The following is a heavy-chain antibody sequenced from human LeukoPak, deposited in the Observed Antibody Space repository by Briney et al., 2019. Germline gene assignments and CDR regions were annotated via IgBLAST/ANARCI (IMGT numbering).Heavy chain of an antibody. D-gene: IGHD6-13*01. CDR3: ARDGSILEIAAAGTSDY. J-gene: IGHJ4*02. V-gene: IGHV4-39*07. CDR1: GGSISSSSYY. CDR2: IYYSGST. Sequence: PSETLSLTCTVSGGSISSSSYYWGWIRQPPGKGLEWIGSIYYSGSTYYDPSLKSRVTISVDTSKNQFSLELSSVTAADTAVYYCARDGSILEIAAAGTSDYWGQGTLVTVSS.